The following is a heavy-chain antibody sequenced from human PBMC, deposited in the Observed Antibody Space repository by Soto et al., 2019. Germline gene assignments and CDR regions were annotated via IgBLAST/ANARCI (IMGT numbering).Heavy chain of an antibody. J-gene: IGHJ6*02. Sequence: GASVKVSCKASGYTFTDYYMHRVRQAPGQGLEWMGWINPKSGGTSTAQKFQGWVTMTTDTSISTASMELTRLTSDDTAIYYCARGDSTDCSNGVCSFFYNHDMDVWGQGTTVTVSS. CDR3: ARGDSTDCSNGVCSFFYNHDMDV. D-gene: IGHD2-8*01. V-gene: IGHV1-2*04. CDR1: GYTFTDYY. CDR2: INPKSGGT.